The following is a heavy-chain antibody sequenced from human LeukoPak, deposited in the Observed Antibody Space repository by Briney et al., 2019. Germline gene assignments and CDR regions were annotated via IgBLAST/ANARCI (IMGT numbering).Heavy chain of an antibody. CDR1: GGSISSYY. J-gene: IGHJ4*02. CDR3: ASTYRGFSGY. D-gene: IGHD1-26*01. Sequence: KSSETMSLTCTVSGGSISSYYWSWIRQPPGEGLEWIGYIYYSGSTNYNPSLKSRVTISVDTSKNQFSLKLSSVTAADTAVYYCASTYRGFSGYWGQGTLVSVSS. V-gene: IGHV4-59*08. CDR2: IYYSGST.